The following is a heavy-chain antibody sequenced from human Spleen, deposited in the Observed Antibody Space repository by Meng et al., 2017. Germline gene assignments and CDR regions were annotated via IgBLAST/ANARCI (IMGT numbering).Heavy chain of an antibody. CDR1: GGSVTSDSYY. Sequence: QVQLQESGPGLVRPSETLSLTCGVSGGSVTSDSYYWHWIRQSPGKGLEWIAYIYSSGSTNYNPSLKSRVTISVGKSNNQFSLKLSSVTAADTAVYYCARGGGDRDGYNFVYWGQGTLVTGSS. D-gene: IGHD5-24*01. V-gene: IGHV4-61*01. CDR3: ARGGGDRDGYNFVY. CDR2: IYSSGST. J-gene: IGHJ4*02.